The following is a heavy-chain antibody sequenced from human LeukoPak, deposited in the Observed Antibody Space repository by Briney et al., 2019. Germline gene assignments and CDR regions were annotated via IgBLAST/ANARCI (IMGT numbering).Heavy chain of an antibody. D-gene: IGHD2-15*01. Sequence: PSETLSLTCTVSGGSISSYYWSWLRQPPGKGLEWIGYIYYSGSTNYNPSLKSRVTISVDTSKNQFSLKLSSVTAADTAVYYCARHKVVVAARLEFDYWGQGTLVTVSS. V-gene: IGHV4-59*08. CDR2: IYYSGST. J-gene: IGHJ4*02. CDR3: ARHKVVVAARLEFDY. CDR1: GGSISSYY.